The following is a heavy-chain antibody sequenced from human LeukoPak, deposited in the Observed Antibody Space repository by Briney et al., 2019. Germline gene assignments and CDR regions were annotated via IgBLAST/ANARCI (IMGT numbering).Heavy chain of an antibody. V-gene: IGHV3-23*01. CDR1: GFTSSNYA. CDR2: ISGSDGST. CDR3: AKAAFGSVWYPYAFDV. Sequence: QPGGSLRLSCAASGFTSSNYAMSWVRQAPGKGLKWVSTISGSDGSTYYADSVKGRFTISRDSSKNTLYLQMNSLRAEDTAVYYCAKAAFGSVWYPYAFDVWGRGTMVAVSS. J-gene: IGHJ3*01. D-gene: IGHD6-19*01.